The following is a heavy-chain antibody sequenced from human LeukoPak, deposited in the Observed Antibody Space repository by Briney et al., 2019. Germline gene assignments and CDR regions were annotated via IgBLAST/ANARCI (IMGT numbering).Heavy chain of an antibody. CDR3: ARELLYSSGWYYFDY. CDR2: IIPIFGTA. CDR1: GGTFSSYA. V-gene: IGHV1-69*13. Sequence: ASVKVSCKASGGTFSSYAISWVRQAPRQGLEWMGGIIPIFGTANYAQKFQGRVTITADESTSTAYMELSSLRSEDTAVYYCARELLYSSGWYYFDYWGQGTLVTVSS. J-gene: IGHJ4*02. D-gene: IGHD6-19*01.